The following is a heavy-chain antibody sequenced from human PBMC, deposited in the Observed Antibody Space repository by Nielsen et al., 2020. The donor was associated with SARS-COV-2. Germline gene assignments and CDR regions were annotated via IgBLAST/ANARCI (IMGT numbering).Heavy chain of an antibody. CDR3: ARHRRKIFRLPYYFDY. J-gene: IGHJ4*02. V-gene: IGHV4-34*01. Sequence: SETLSLTCAVYGGSFSGYYWSWIRQPPGKGLEWIGEINHSGSTYYNPSLKSRVTISVDTSKNQFSLKLSSVTAADTAVYYCARHRRKIFRLPYYFDYWGQGTLVTVSS. CDR1: GGSFSGYY. D-gene: IGHD3-3*01. CDR2: INHSGST.